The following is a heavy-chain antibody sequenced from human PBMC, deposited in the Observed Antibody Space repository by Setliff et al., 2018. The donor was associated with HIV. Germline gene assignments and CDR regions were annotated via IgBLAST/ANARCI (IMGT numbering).Heavy chain of an antibody. D-gene: IGHD1-26*01. V-gene: IGHV1-18*01. CDR2: ISGYSGNT. CDR3: ARVQWEVSSNVGLDY. J-gene: IGHJ4*02. Sequence: ASVKVSCKASGYTFTSYGISWLRQAPGQGLEWMGWISGYSGNTNYAQKFQDRVTMTTDTPTSTVYMELRSLRSDDTAVYYCARVQWEVSSNVGLDYWGQGTQVTVSS. CDR1: GYTFTSYG.